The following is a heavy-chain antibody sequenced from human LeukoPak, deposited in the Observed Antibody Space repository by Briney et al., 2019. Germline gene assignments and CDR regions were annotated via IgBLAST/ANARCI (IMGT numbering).Heavy chain of an antibody. J-gene: IGHJ6*03. CDR1: GGTFSSYA. V-gene: IGHV1-69*13. Sequence: GASVKVSCKASGGTFSSYAINWVRQAPGQGLEWMGGIIPIFGTANYAQKFQGRVTVTADESTSTAYMELSSLRSEDTAVYYCARAESWDCSSTSCYYYYMDVWGKGTTATVSS. CDR2: IIPIFGTA. CDR3: ARAESWDCSSTSCYYYYMDV. D-gene: IGHD2-2*01.